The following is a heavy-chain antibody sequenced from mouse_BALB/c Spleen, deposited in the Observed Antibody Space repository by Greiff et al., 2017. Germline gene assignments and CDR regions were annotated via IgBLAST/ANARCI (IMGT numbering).Heavy chain of an antibody. Sequence: VQLQQSGTVLARPGASVKMSCKASGYSFTSYWMHWVKQRPGQGLEWIGAIYPGNSDTSYNQKFKGKAKLTAVTSASTAYMELSSLTNEDSAVYYCTTIYYDYSWFAYWGQGTLVTVSA. CDR3: TTIYYDYSWFAY. CDR2: IYPGNSDT. J-gene: IGHJ3*01. V-gene: IGHV1-5*01. CDR1: GYSFTSYW. D-gene: IGHD2-4*01.